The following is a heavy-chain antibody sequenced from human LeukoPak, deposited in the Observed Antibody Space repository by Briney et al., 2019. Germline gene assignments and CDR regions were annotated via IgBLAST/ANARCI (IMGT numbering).Heavy chain of an antibody. V-gene: IGHV3-30*02. D-gene: IGHD1-26*01. J-gene: IGHJ4*02. Sequence: GGSLRLSCAASGFTFSSYGIHWVRQTPGKGLEWVAFIRYDGSTKYYADSVKGRFTMSRDNSKNTLYLQMNSLRAGDTAVYYCAKDPGGTYSFDSWGQGTLVTVSS. CDR2: IRYDGSTK. CDR3: AKDPGGTYSFDS. CDR1: GFTFSSYG.